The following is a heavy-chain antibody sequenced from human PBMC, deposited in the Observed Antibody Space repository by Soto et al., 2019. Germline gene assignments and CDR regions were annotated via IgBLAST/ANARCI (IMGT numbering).Heavy chain of an antibody. V-gene: IGHV3-23*01. CDR3: AKDRNCPRDYFHY. J-gene: IGHJ4*02. Sequence: EVQLLESGGGLVQPGGSLRLSCAASGFTFSSYTLSWVRQAPGKGLGWASAISANGQAKYYADSARGRFTISRDNSKNTIFLHMDSLRAEDTAVYYCAKDRNCPRDYFHYWCQGTLVTVSS. D-gene: IGHD1-1*01. CDR2: ISANGQAK. CDR1: GFTFSSYT.